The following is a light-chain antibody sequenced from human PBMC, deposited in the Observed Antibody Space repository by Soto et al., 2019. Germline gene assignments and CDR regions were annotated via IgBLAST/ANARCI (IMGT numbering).Light chain of an antibody. CDR2: AAS. CDR3: LQDHEYLT. CDR1: QDINND. V-gene: IGKV1-6*01. J-gene: IGKJ4*01. Sequence: AIQMTQSPSSLSASVGDRVTITCRASQDINNDLGWYQQKPGKAPNLLIYAASTLQSGVPSRFSGSGSGTHFALTISSLPPEDSATYFCLQDHEYLTFGGGTRVEI.